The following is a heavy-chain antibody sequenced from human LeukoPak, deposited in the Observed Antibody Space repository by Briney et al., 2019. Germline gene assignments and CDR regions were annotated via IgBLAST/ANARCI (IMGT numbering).Heavy chain of an antibody. J-gene: IGHJ6*03. CDR1: GGSISSGSYY. CDR2: IYTSGST. V-gene: IGHV4-61*02. Sequence: PSETLSLTCTVSGGSISSGSYYWSWIRQPAGKGLEWIGRIYTSGSTNYNPSLKSRVTISVDTSKNQFSLKLSSVTAADTAVYYCARVLWFGELFGNEGHMDVWGKGTTVTISS. CDR3: ARVLWFGELFGNEGHMDV. D-gene: IGHD3-10*01.